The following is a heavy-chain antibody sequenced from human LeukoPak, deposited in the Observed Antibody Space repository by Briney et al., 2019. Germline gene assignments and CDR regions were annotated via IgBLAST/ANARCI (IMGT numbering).Heavy chain of an antibody. Sequence: APVKVSCKASGYTFTSYAMHWVRQAPGQRLEWMGWINAGNGNTKYSQKFQGRVTITRDTSASTAYMELSSLRSEDTAVYYCARGTNPITMVRGVTNWFDPWGQGTLVTVSS. J-gene: IGHJ5*02. CDR3: ARGTNPITMVRGVTNWFDP. V-gene: IGHV1-3*01. CDR1: GYTFTSYA. D-gene: IGHD3-10*01. CDR2: INAGNGNT.